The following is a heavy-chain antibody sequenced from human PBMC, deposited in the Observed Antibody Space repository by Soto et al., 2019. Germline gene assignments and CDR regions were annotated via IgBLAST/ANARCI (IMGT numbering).Heavy chain of an antibody. CDR1: GFTFSSYG. CDR2: IWYDGSNK. CDR3: ARLGQLLARSYFDY. J-gene: IGHJ4*02. D-gene: IGHD2-2*01. V-gene: IGHV3-33*01. Sequence: GGSLRLSCAASGFTFSSYGMHWVRQAPGKGLEWVAVIWYDGSNKYYADSVKGRFTISRDNSKNTLYLQMNSLRAEDTAVYYCARLGQLLARSYFDYWGQGALVTVSS.